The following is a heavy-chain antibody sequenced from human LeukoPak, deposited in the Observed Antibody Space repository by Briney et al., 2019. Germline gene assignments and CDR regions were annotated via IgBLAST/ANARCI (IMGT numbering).Heavy chain of an antibody. J-gene: IGHJ5*02. Sequence: GGSLRLSCAASGFTFSISDMHWVRQAPGKGLQWVAFISYDGSKKHCADSVQGRCTIPRDNSKNTLSLQLNSLRADDTAVFYCTKGLLSWGQGTLLTVAA. CDR2: ISYDGSKK. CDR1: GFTFSISD. CDR3: TKGLLS. V-gene: IGHV3-30*02.